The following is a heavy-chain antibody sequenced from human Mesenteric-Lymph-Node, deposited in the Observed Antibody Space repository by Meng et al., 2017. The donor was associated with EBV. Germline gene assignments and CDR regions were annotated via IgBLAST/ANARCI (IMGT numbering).Heavy chain of an antibody. V-gene: IGHV4-34*01. CDR2: INHSGST. D-gene: IGHD3-10*01. CDR1: GGSFRGYY. Sequence: HVQLQQLGERLLEPSETLSLPCAVYGGSFRGYYWSWIRQPPGKGLEWIGEINHSGSTNYNPSLKSRVTISVDTSKNQFSLKLSSVTAADTAVYYCGGGYISGVPDFDYWGQGTLVTVSS. CDR3: GGGYISGVPDFDY. J-gene: IGHJ4*02.